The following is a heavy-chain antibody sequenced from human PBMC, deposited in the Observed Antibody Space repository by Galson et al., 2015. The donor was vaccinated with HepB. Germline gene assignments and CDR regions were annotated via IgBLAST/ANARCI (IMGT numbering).Heavy chain of an antibody. CDR1: GYTFTSYS. D-gene: IGHD1-26*01. J-gene: IGHJ4*02. V-gene: IGHV1-18*01. CDR2: ISAYNGNT. CDR3: ARMAQWELPTYYFDY. Sequence: SVKVSCKASGYTFTSYSISWVRQAPGQGLEWMGWISAYNGNTNYAQKLQGRVTMTTDTSTSTAYMELRSLRSDDTAVYYCARMAQWELPTYYFDYWGQGTLVTVSS.